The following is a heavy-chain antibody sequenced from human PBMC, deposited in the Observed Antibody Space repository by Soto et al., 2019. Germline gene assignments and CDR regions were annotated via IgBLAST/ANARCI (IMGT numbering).Heavy chain of an antibody. V-gene: IGHV4-31*03. CDR3: YTYYYGSGSYLRFDY. Sequence: SETLSLTCTVSGGSISSGGYYWSWIRQHPGKGLEWIGYIYYSGSTYYNPSLKSRVTISVDTSKNQFSLRLSSVTAADTAVYYCYTYYYGSGSYLRFDYWGQGTLVTVSS. D-gene: IGHD3-10*01. J-gene: IGHJ4*02. CDR1: GGSISSGGYY. CDR2: IYYSGST.